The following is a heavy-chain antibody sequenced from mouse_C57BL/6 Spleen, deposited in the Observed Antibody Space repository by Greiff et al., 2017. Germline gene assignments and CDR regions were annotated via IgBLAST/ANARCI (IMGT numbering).Heavy chain of an antibody. V-gene: IGHV5-6*01. Sequence: EVQLVESGGDLVKPGGSLKLSCAASGFTFSSYGMSWVRQTPDKRLEWVATISSGGSYTYYPDSVKGRFTISRDNAKNTLYLQMSSLKSEDTAMYYCARQGNWAIDYWGQGTTLTVSS. CDR2: ISSGGSYT. CDR1: GFTFSSYG. J-gene: IGHJ2*01. CDR3: ARQGNWAIDY. D-gene: IGHD4-1*01.